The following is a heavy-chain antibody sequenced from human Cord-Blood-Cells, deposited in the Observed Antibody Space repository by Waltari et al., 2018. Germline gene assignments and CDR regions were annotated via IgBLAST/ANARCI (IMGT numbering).Heavy chain of an antibody. D-gene: IGHD2-2*02. Sequence: QVQLVQSGAEVKKPGSSVKVSCKASGGTFSSYAISWVRQAPGQGLEWMGWIIPNFGTANYAQKFQGRVTITADESTSTAYMELSSLRSEDTAVYYCARVPLPAAINYYYYMDVWGKGTTVTVSS. CDR1: GGTFSSYA. CDR3: ARVPLPAAINYYYYMDV. CDR2: IIPNFGTA. J-gene: IGHJ6*03. V-gene: IGHV1-69*01.